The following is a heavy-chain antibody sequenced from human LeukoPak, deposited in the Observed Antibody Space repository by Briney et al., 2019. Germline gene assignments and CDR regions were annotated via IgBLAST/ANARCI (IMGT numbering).Heavy chain of an antibody. J-gene: IGHJ5*02. Sequence: SETLSLTCGVSGDSITSGGYYWAWLRQPPGKGLEWIGSVYYTGSIKYNPSLKGRVSISRDTSKNQFSLNVNSVDATDTAVYYCARRDYAAWFDPWGQGTLVTVSS. D-gene: IGHD4/OR15-4a*01. CDR1: GDSITSGGYY. CDR2: VYYTGSI. CDR3: ARRDYAAWFDP. V-gene: IGHV4-39*07.